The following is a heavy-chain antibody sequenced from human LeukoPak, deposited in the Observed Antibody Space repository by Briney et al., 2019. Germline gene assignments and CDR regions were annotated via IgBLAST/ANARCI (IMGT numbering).Heavy chain of an antibody. CDR1: GGTFSSYA. V-gene: IGHV1-69*05. CDR2: ISPIFGTA. D-gene: IGHD6-6*01. Sequence: SVKVSCKAPGGTFSSYAISWVRQAPGQGLEWMGRISPIFGTANYAQKFQGRVTITTDESTSTAYMELSSLRAEDTAVYYCLKTGGSSHYWGQGTLVTVSS. J-gene: IGHJ4*02. CDR3: LKTGGSSHY.